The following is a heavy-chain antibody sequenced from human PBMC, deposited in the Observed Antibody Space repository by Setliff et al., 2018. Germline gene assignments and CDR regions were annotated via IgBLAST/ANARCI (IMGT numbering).Heavy chain of an antibody. CDR3: ARTTGSTHNWLDP. J-gene: IGHJ5*02. CDR2: IHPSGST. Sequence: PSETLSLTCTVSGDSISSGSYHWSWIRKPAGKGLEWIGRIHPSGSTNYNPSLNSRVTISVDTSKNQFLLKVSSVTAADTAVYYCARTTGSTHNWLDPWGPGTLVTVSS. CDR1: GDSISSGSYH. V-gene: IGHV4-61*02. D-gene: IGHD1-1*01.